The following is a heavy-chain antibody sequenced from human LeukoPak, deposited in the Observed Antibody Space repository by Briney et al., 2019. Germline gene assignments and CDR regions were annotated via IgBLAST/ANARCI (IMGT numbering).Heavy chain of an antibody. D-gene: IGHD3-10*01. Sequence: GGSLRLSCAASGFTFSSYAVHWVRQAPGKGLEYVSAISSNGGSTYYANSVKGRFTISRDNSKNTLYLQMGSPRAEDMAVYYCARDLGGPSWFDPWGQGTLVTVSS. CDR3: ARDLGGPSWFDP. CDR2: ISSNGGST. V-gene: IGHV3-64*01. CDR1: GFTFSSYA. J-gene: IGHJ5*02.